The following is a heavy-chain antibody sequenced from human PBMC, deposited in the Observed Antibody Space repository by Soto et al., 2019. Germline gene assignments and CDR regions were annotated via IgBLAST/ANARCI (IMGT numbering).Heavy chain of an antibody. D-gene: IGHD1-26*01. V-gene: IGHV3-74*01. J-gene: IGHJ3*02. CDR3: ATSQYSGSRGGAFDI. Sequence: EVQLVESGGGLVQPGGSLRLSCAASGFTFSSYWMHWVRQAPGKGLVWVSRINSDGSSTSYADSVKGRFTISRDNAKNTLYLQMNSLRAEDTAVYYCATSQYSGSRGGAFDIWGQGTMVTVSS. CDR1: GFTFSSYW. CDR2: INSDGSST.